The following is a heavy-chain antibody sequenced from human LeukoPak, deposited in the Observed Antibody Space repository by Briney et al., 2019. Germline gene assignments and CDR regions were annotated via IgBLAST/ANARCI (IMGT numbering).Heavy chain of an antibody. V-gene: IGHV3-23*01. D-gene: IGHD6-13*01. CDR1: GFTFSSYA. Sequence: PGGSLRLSCAASGFTFSSYAMSWVRQAPGKGLEWVSAISGSGGSTYYADSLRGRFTISRDNSKNTLYLQINSLRAEDTAVYYCAEDQWEQLVRWFDPWGQGTLVTVSS. CDR3: AEDQWEQLVRWFDP. J-gene: IGHJ5*02. CDR2: ISGSGGST.